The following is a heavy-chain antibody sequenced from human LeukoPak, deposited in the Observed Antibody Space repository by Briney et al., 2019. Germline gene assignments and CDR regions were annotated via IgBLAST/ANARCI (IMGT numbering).Heavy chain of an antibody. CDR3: ARDLSGSSWSYYFDY. D-gene: IGHD6-13*01. CDR2: ISSSSRTI. V-gene: IGHV3-48*02. Sequence: PGGSLRLSCAASGFTFSSYEMNWVRQAPGKGLEWVSYISSSSRTIYYADSVKGRFTVSRDDAKNSLYLQMNSLRDEDTAVYYCARDLSGSSWSYYFDYWGQGTLVTVSS. CDR1: GFTFSSYE. J-gene: IGHJ4*02.